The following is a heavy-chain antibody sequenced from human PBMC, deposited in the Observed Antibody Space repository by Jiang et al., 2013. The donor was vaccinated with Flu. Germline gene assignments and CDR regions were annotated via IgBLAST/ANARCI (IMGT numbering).Heavy chain of an antibody. Sequence: SYWISWVRQMPRKGLEWMGSSILVTLIPDTSPSFQGQVTISADKSISTAYLQWSSLKASDTAMYYCAAGQTWSGYDVSEDYYYGMDVWGQGTTVTVSS. CDR1: SYW. J-gene: IGHJ6*02. D-gene: IGHD3-3*01. V-gene: IGHV5-51*01. CDR3: AAGQTWSGYDVSEDYYYGMDV. CDR2: SILVTLIP.